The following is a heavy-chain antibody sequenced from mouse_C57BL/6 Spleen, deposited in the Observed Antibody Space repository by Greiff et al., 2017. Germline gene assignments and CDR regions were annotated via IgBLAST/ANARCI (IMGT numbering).Heavy chain of an antibody. J-gene: IGHJ4*01. CDR2: INYDGSST. V-gene: IGHV5-16*01. Sequence: EVQVVESEGGLVQPGSSMKLSCTASGFTFSDYYMAWVRQVPEKGLEWVANINYDGSSTYYLDSLKSRFIISRDNAKNILYLQMSSLKSEDTATYYCARGDYRGAMDYWGQGTSVTVSS. CDR3: ARGDYRGAMDY. D-gene: IGHD2-14*01. CDR1: GFTFSDYY.